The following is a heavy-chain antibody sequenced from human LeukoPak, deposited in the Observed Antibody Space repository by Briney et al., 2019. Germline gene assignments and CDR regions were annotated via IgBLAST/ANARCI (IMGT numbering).Heavy chain of an antibody. J-gene: IGHJ6*03. D-gene: IGHD3-22*01. CDR3: ARGTRYYDSSGYLPTYYNYYYYMDV. CDR2: INHSGST. Sequence: PSETLSLTCAVYGGSFSGYYWSWIRQPPGKGLEWIGEINHSGSTNYNPSLKSRVTISVDTSKNQFSLKLSSVTAADTAVYYCARGTRYYDSSGYLPTYYNYYYYMDVWGKGTTVTVSS. CDR1: GGSFSGYY. V-gene: IGHV4-34*01.